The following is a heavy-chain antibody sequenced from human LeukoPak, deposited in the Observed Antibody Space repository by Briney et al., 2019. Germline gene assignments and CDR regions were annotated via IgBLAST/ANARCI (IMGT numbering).Heavy chain of an antibody. CDR3: ARSDSSGYYYRVFDY. V-gene: IGHV4-30-4*02. CDR2: IYYSGST. CDR1: GGSISSGDYY. J-gene: IGHJ4*02. D-gene: IGHD3-22*01. Sequence: PSETLSLTCTVSGGSISSGDYYWSWIRQPPGKGLEWIGYIYYSGSTYYNPSLKSRVTISVDTSKNQFSLKLSSVTAADTAVYYCARSDSSGYYYRVFDYWGQGTLVTVSS.